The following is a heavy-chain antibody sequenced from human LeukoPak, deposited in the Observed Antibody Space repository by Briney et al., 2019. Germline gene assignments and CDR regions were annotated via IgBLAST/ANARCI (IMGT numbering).Heavy chain of an antibody. CDR1: GFTFSSYS. Sequence: GGSLRLSCAASGFTFSSYSMNWVRQAPGKGLEWVSSISSSSSYIYYADSVKGRFTISRDNSKNTLYLQMNSLRAEDTAVYYCANPDSSGYHYYFDYWGQGTLVTVSS. CDR3: ANPDSSGYHYYFDY. J-gene: IGHJ4*02. D-gene: IGHD3-22*01. V-gene: IGHV3-21*04. CDR2: ISSSSSYI.